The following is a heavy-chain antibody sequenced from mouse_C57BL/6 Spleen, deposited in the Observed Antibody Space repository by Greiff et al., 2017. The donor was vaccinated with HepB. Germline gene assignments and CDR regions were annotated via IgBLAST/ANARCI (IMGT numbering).Heavy chain of an antibody. CDR1: GYTFTSYW. D-gene: IGHD2-4*01. J-gene: IGHJ1*03. V-gene: IGHV1-59*01. CDR3: AREKGIYYDDDGVDWYFDV. Sequence: QVQLQQSGAELVRPGTSVKLSCKASGYTFTSYWMHWVQPRPGQGLEWIGVIDPSDSYTNYNQKFKGKATLTVDTSSSTAYMQLSSLTFDDSAVYYCAREKGIYYDDDGVDWYFDVWGTGTTVTVSS. CDR2: IDPSDSYT.